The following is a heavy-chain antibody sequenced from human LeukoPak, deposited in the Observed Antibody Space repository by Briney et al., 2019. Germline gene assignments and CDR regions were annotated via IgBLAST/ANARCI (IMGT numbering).Heavy chain of an antibody. D-gene: IGHD3-9*01. J-gene: IGHJ5*02. Sequence: GGSLRLSCAASGFTFSNYAMSWVRQAPGKGLEWVSAISGSGSNTYYADSVKGRFTISRDNSKNTLYLQMNSLRADDTAVYYCAKDPYYYPLTASNWFDPWGQGTLVPVSS. V-gene: IGHV3-23*01. CDR2: ISGSGSNT. CDR1: GFTFSNYA. CDR3: AKDPYYYPLTASNWFDP.